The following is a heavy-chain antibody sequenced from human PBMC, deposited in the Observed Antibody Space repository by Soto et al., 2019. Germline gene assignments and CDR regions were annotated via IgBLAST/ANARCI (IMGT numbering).Heavy chain of an antibody. V-gene: IGHV3-23*01. J-gene: IGHJ4*02. CDR2: ISGSGGST. CDR1: GFTFSSYA. CDR3: ARRGPGTYFDY. D-gene: IGHD6-13*01. Sequence: EVQLLDSGGGLVQPGGSLRLSCAASGFTFSSYAMNWVRQAPGKGLEWVSVISGSGGSTYYADSVKGRFTISRDNSKNTLYMQMNSLRAEDTAVYYCARRGPGTYFDYWGQGTLVTVSS.